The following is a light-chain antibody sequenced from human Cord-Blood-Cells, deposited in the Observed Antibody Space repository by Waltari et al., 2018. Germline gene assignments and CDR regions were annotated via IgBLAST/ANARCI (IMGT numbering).Light chain of an antibody. Sequence: DIQMTQSPSSLSASVGDRVTITCRVRQSISSYLNWDQQKPGKAPKLLIYAASSLQSGVPSRFSGSGSGTDFTLTISSLQPEDFATYYCQQSYSTPLTFGGGTKVEIK. J-gene: IGKJ4*01. V-gene: IGKV1-39*01. CDR2: AAS. CDR3: QQSYSTPLT. CDR1: QSISSY.